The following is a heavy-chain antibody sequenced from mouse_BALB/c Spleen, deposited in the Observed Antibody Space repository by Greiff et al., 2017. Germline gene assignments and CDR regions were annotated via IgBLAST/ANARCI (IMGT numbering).Heavy chain of an antibody. CDR1: GFTFSSFG. D-gene: IGHD1-2*01. J-gene: IGHJ2*01. Sequence: EVQRVESGGGLVQPGGSRKLSCAASGFTFSSFGMHWVRQAPEKGLEWVAYISSGSSTIYYADTVKGRFTISRDNPKNTLFLQMTSLRSEDTAMYYCARSELRLRDYFDYWGQGTTLTVSS. V-gene: IGHV5-17*02. CDR3: ARSELRLRDYFDY. CDR2: ISSGSSTI.